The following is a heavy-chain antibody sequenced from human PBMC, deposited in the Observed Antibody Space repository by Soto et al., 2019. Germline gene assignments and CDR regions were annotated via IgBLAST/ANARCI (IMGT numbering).Heavy chain of an antibody. Sequence: PGGSLRLSCAASGFSFSSYGMNWVRQAPGKGLEWISYTSSSGSTKHYADSMKGRFTISRDNSKNTLYLQMNSLRAEDTAVYYCAISRAGPFIAVAEYYFDYWGQGTLVTVSS. D-gene: IGHD6-19*01. CDR3: AISRAGPFIAVAEYYFDY. J-gene: IGHJ4*02. CDR1: GFSFSSYG. CDR2: TSSSGSTK. V-gene: IGHV3-48*03.